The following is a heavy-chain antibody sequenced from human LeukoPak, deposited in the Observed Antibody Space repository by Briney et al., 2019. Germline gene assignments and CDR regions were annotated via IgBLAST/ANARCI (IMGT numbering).Heavy chain of an antibody. CDR1: GGSISSGDYY. CDR2: IYYSGST. Sequence: SQTLSLTCTVSGGSISSGDYYWSWIRQPPGKGLEWIGYIYYSGSTYYNPSLKSRVTISVDTSKNQFSLKLSSVTAADTAVYYCASDRPGAYYSSTSCYKADAFDIWGQGTMVTVSS. V-gene: IGHV4-30-4*08. CDR3: ASDRPGAYYSSTSCYKADAFDI. J-gene: IGHJ3*02. D-gene: IGHD2-2*02.